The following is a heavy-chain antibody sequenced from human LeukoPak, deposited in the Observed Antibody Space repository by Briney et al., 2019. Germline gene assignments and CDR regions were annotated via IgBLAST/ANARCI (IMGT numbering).Heavy chain of an antibody. D-gene: IGHD3-3*01. V-gene: IGHV3-11*01. J-gene: IGHJ4*02. CDR1: GLNFSVYY. Sequence: GGSLRLSCITSGLNFSVYYMTWIRQAPGNGLGAPGNGLEWLSHISKTGTSVYYADSVRCRFTISRDNAKNSLYLHMNNLRAEDTAVYYCVAGVALDYWGQGALVTVSS. CDR2: ISKTGTSV. CDR3: VAGVALDY.